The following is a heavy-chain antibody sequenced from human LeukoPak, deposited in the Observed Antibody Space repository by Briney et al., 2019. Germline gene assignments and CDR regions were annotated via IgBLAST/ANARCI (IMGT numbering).Heavy chain of an antibody. D-gene: IGHD3-3*01. V-gene: IGHV4-31*03. CDR3: ARGGSRTRFFDY. Sequence: SETLSLTCTVSGGSISSGGYYWSWIRQHPGKGLEWIGYIYYSGSTNYNPSLRSRVTISVDKSKNQFSLKLSSVTAADTAVYYCARGGSRTRFFDYWGQGTLVTVSS. CDR2: IYYSGST. J-gene: IGHJ4*02. CDR1: GGSISSGGYY.